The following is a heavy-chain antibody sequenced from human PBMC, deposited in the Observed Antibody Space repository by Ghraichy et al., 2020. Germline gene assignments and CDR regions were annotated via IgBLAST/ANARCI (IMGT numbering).Heavy chain of an antibody. CDR1: GFTFSSYA. CDR2: ISGSGGST. J-gene: IGHJ4*02. D-gene: IGHD3-10*01. V-gene: IGHV3-23*01. CDR3: AKEVTMVRGPPGGDY. Sequence: GGSLRLSCVASGFTFSSYAMSWVRQAPGKGLEWVSAISGSGGSTYYADSVKGRFTISRDNSKNTLYLQMNSLRAEDTAVYYCAKEVTMVRGPPGGDYWGQGTLVTVSS.